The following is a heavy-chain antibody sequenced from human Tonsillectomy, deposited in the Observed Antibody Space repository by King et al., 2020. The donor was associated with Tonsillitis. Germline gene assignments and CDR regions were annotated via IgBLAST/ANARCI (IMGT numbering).Heavy chain of an antibody. CDR1: GGSFSGYY. Sequence: VQLQQWGAGLLKPSETLSLPCAVYGGSFSGYYWSWIRQPPGKGLEWIGEINHSGSTNYNPSLKSRVTISVDTSKNQFSLKLSSVTAADTAVYYCARLKKTGYSSGWPLYFDYWGQGTLVTVSS. V-gene: IGHV4-34*01. D-gene: IGHD6-19*01. J-gene: IGHJ4*02. CDR2: INHSGST. CDR3: ARLKKTGYSSGWPLYFDY.